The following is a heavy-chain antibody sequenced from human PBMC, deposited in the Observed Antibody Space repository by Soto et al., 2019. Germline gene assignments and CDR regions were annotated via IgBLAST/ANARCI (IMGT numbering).Heavy chain of an antibody. J-gene: IGHJ4*02. Sequence: QVQLVQSGAEVKKPGSSVKVSCKASGGTFSSYAISWVRQAPGQGLEWMGGIIPIFGTANYAQKFQGRVTITADESTSTAYMELSSLRSEDTAVYYCSRDRVDTAMVQPSDYWGQGTLVTVSS. CDR2: IIPIFGTA. CDR1: GGTFSSYA. D-gene: IGHD5-18*01. CDR3: SRDRVDTAMVQPSDY. V-gene: IGHV1-69*01.